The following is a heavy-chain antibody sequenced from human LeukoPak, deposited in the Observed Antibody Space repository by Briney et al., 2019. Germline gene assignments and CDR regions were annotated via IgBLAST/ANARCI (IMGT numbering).Heavy chain of an antibody. J-gene: IGHJ4*02. V-gene: IGHV3-48*04. CDR1: GFSFSRYG. D-gene: IGHD3-22*01. CDR2: IRSSDSTT. CDR3: AKRADSSAHSFDY. Sequence: LTGGSLRLSCAASGFSFSRYGMKWVRQAPGKGLEWLSYIRSSDSTTYYADSVKGRFTISRDNAKNSLYLQKDSLRVEDTAVYYCAKRADSSAHSFDYWGQGTLVTVSS.